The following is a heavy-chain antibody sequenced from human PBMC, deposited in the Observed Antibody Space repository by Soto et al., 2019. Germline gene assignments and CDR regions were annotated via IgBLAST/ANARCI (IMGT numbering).Heavy chain of an antibody. D-gene: IGHD5-12*01. CDR1: GGSISSSSYY. J-gene: IGHJ4*02. Sequence: ASETLSLTCTVSGGSISSSSYYWGWIRQPPGKGLEWIGSIYYSGSTYYNPSLKSRVTISVDTSKNQFSLKLSSVTAADTAVYYCARRRGYSGHFDYWGQGTLVTVSS. V-gene: IGHV4-39*01. CDR2: IYYSGST. CDR3: ARRRGYSGHFDY.